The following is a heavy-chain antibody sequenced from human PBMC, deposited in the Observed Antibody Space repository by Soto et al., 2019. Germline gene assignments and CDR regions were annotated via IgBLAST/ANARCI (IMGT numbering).Heavy chain of an antibody. D-gene: IGHD2-21*01. CDR2: ISWNSGSI. CDR1: GFTFDDYA. CDR3: AKVGCGGDCYDFDY. Sequence: GGSLRLSCAASGFTFDDYAMHWVRQAPGKGLEWVSGISWNSGSIGYADSVKGRFTISRDNAKNSLYLQMNSLRAEDTALYYCAKVGCGGDCYDFDYWGQGTLVTVSS. J-gene: IGHJ4*02. V-gene: IGHV3-9*01.